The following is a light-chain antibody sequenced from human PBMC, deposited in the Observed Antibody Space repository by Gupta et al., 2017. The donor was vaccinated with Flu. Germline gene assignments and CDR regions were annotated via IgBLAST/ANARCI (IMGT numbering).Light chain of an antibody. CDR3: QQRSDLPMYT. CDR2: DTS. CDR1: QSVSTY. V-gene: IGKV3-11*01. Sequence: EIVLTQSPATLSLSPGERAILSCRASQSVSTYLAWYQQKPGQAPRLLMYDTSKRVAGIPARFSGSGSGTDFTLTIGTLEPEDFAVYYCQQRSDLPMYTFGQGTRLEIK. J-gene: IGKJ2*01.